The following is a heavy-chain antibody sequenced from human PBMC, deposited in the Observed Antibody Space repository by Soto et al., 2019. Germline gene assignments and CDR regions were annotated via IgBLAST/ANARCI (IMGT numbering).Heavy chain of an antibody. CDR2: IYHSGST. CDR1: GGSISTYY. Sequence: TSETLSLTCTVSGGSISTYYWTWIRQPPGKGLEWIGEIYHSGSTNYNPSLKSRVTISVDKSKNQFSLKLSSVTAADAAVYYCARVHYGDYDFGHWGQGTLVTVSS. D-gene: IGHD4-17*01. CDR3: ARVHYGDYDFGH. V-gene: IGHV4-59*12. J-gene: IGHJ4*02.